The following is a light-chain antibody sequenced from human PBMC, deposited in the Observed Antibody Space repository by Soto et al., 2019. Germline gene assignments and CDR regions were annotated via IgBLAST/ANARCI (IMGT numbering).Light chain of an antibody. CDR1: SSDVGDYNY. V-gene: IGLV2-8*01. J-gene: IGLJ2*01. Sequence: QSALTQPPSASGSPGQSVTISCTGTSSDVGDYNYVSWYQQHPGKAPKLMIYEVNKRPSGVPDRFSGSKSGNTASLTVSGLQAEDEADYCCSSYAGSNNVVFGGGTKVTVL. CDR2: EVN. CDR3: SSYAGSNNVV.